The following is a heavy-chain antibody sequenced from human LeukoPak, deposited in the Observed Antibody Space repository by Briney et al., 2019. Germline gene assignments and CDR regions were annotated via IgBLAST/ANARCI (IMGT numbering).Heavy chain of an antibody. Sequence: PSETLSLTCAVYGGSFSGYYWNWIRQSPGKGLEWIGEIDHGGSTNYNPSLKSRVTISVDTSKHQFSLKLRSVTAADTAVYYCARARVTTKTTYPDYWGQGTWSPSRQ. CDR3: ARARVTTKTTYPDY. CDR1: GGSFSGYY. J-gene: IGHJ4*02. CDR2: IDHGGST. V-gene: IGHV4-34*01. D-gene: IGHD1-1*01.